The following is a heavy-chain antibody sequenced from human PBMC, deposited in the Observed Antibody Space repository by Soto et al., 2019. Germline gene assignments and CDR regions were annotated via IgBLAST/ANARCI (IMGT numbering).Heavy chain of an antibody. J-gene: IGHJ4*02. Sequence: GGSLRLSCAASGFTFSSYGMHWVRQAPGKGLEWVAVIWYDGSNKYYADSVKGRFTISRDNSKNTLYLQMNSLRAEDTAVYYCARDPIVGATTRTSNGPPSCDYWGQGTLVTVSS. CDR3: ARDPIVGATTRTSNGPPSCDY. V-gene: IGHV3-33*01. CDR2: IWYDGSNK. D-gene: IGHD1-26*01. CDR1: GFTFSSYG.